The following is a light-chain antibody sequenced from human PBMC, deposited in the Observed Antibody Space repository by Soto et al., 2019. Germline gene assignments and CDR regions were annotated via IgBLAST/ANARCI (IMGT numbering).Light chain of an antibody. CDR2: EVS. V-gene: IGLV2-14*01. J-gene: IGLJ1*01. CDR1: SSDVGAYNY. Sequence: QSALTQPASVSGSPGQSITISCTGTSSDVGAYNYVSWYQQHPGKAPKLMIYEVSYRPSGVSDRFSGSRSGNTASLTISGLQAEDEADYYCCSYAGTYTGVFGTGTKVTVL. CDR3: CSYAGTYTGV.